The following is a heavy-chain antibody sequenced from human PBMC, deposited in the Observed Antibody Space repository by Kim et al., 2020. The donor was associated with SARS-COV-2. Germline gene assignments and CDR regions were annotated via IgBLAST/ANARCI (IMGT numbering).Heavy chain of an antibody. J-gene: IGHJ4*02. Sequence: GGSLRLSCAASGFTFSSYSMNWVRQAPGKGLEWVSSISSSSTYIYYADSVKGRFTISRDNANNSLYLQMSSLRAEDTAVYYCARDPYYGSGSYGSDYWGQGTLVTVSS. CDR1: GFTFSSYS. D-gene: IGHD3-10*01. CDR2: ISSSSTYI. V-gene: IGHV3-21*01. CDR3: ARDPYYGSGSYGSDY.